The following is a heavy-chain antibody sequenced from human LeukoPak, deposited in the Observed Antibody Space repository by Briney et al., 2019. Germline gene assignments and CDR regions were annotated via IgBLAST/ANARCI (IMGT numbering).Heavy chain of an antibody. J-gene: IGHJ4*02. D-gene: IGHD3-10*01. Sequence: GGSLRLSCAAPGFTFSSYGMHWVRQAPGKGLEWVALITYDGYYKYYSDSVKGRFTISSDTSKNTLYLQMNSLRAEDTAVYYCARDLSPVVRASPMGYWGQGTLVTVSS. CDR3: ARDLSPVVRASPMGY. CDR2: ITYDGYYK. V-gene: IGHV3-30*03. CDR1: GFTFSSYG.